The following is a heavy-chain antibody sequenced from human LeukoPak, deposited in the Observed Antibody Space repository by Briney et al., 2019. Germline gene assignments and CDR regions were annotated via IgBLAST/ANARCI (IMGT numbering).Heavy chain of an antibody. CDR1: GFTFSSYA. V-gene: IGHV3-30*04. CDR2: ISYDGSNK. CDR3: ARDRIKLLWFGEFLDY. J-gene: IGHJ4*02. Sequence: PGRSLRLSCAASGFTFSSYAMHWVRQAPGKGLEWVAVISYDGSNKYYADSVKGRFTISRDNSKNMLYLQMNSLRAEDTAVYYCARDRIKLLWFGEFLDYWGQGTLVTVSS. D-gene: IGHD3-10*01.